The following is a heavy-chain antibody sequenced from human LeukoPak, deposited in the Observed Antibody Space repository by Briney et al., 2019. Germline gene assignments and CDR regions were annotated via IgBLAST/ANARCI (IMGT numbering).Heavy chain of an antibody. CDR3: AKSGTRGAVAGTSFDY. V-gene: IGHV3-23*01. CDR2: ISGSGGST. J-gene: IGHJ4*02. CDR1: GFTFSSYA. D-gene: IGHD6-19*01. Sequence: GGSLRLSCAASGFTFSSYAMSWVRQAPGKGLEWVSAISGSGGSTYYADSVKGRFTISRDNSKNTLYLQMNSLRAEDTAVYYCAKSGTRGAVAGTSFDYWGQGTLVTVPS.